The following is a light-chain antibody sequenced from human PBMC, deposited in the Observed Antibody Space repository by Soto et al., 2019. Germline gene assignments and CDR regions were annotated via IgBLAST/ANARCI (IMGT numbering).Light chain of an antibody. Sequence: QSVLTQPPSASGSPGQSVTISCTGTSSDVGTYNYVSWYQQHPGKAPKLMIYEVTKRPSGVPDRFSGSKSGNTASLTVSGLHTGDEADYYCSSYAGGNNLLFGGGTQLTVL. CDR1: SSDVGTYNY. CDR3: SSYAGGNNLL. J-gene: IGLJ2*01. V-gene: IGLV2-8*01. CDR2: EVT.